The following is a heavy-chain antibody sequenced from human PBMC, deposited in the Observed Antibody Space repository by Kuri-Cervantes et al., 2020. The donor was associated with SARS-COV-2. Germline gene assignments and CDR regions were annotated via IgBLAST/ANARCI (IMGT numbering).Heavy chain of an antibody. CDR1: AFTFSSYS. CDR2: IWYDGSNK. J-gene: IGHJ4*02. V-gene: IGHV3-33*08. CDR3: ARRDYVWGSYRYQGEFDY. D-gene: IGHD3-16*02. Sequence: GGSLRLSCTASAFTFSSYSMNWVRQAPGKGLEWVAVIWYDGSNKYYADSVKGRFTISRDNSKNTLYLQMNSLRAEDTAVYYCARRDYVWGSYRYQGEFDYWGQGNLVTCYS.